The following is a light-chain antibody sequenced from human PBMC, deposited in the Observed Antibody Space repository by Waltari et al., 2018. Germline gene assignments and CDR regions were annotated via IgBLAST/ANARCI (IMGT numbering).Light chain of an antibody. CDR1: QPIGFS. Sequence: TVVTQSPATLSVSPGERATLSCRTNQPIGFSLPWYQQKPGQAPRLLIYHASTRATGMPYRFSGSGSESDFTVTISSLQSEDGAVYYCQQYNNRPLGKFGQGTKVEI. CDR3: QQYNNRPLGK. J-gene: IGKJ1*01. V-gene: IGKV3-15*01. CDR2: HAS.